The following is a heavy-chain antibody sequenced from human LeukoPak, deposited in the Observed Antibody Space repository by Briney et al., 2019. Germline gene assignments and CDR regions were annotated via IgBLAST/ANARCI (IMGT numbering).Heavy chain of an antibody. J-gene: IGHJ6*02. D-gene: IGHD1-1*01. V-gene: IGHV4-61*05. CDR3: ARLNWKGDPAYHYGMDV. Sequence: SETLSLTCTVSGGSISSSSYYWSWIRQPPGKGLEWIGYIYYSGSTNYNPSLKSRVTISVDTSKNQFSLKLSSVTAADTAVYYCARLNWKGDPAYHYGMDVWGQGTTVTVSS. CDR2: IYYSGST. CDR1: GGSISSSSYY.